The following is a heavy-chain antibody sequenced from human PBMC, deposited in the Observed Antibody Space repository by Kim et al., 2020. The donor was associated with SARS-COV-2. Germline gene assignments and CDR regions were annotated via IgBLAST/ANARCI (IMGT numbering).Heavy chain of an antibody. V-gene: IGHV4-31*03. CDR3: ARGQPLDY. J-gene: IGHJ4*02. Sequence: SETLSLTCSVSGGSIRSGGKFWTWIRQHPAKGLEWIRYISYSGNSHYSPSLRSRVSISLQTSENQFSLELTSVTAADTAVYYCARGQPLDYWGQGILVT. CDR1: GGSIRSGGKF. CDR2: ISYSGNS. D-gene: IGHD2-2*01.